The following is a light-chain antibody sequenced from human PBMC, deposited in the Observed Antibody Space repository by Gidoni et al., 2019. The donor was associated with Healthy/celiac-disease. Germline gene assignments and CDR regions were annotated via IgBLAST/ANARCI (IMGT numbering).Light chain of an antibody. Sequence: DIQLTQSPSSLSASVGDRVTITCQARQDISNYLNWNQQKPGKAPKLLIYDASNLETGFPSRFSGSGSETDFTFTISSLQPEDSATYYCQQYDNLPLTFGGGTKVEIK. V-gene: IGKV1-33*01. CDR2: DAS. CDR3: QQYDNLPLT. J-gene: IGKJ4*01. CDR1: QDISNY.